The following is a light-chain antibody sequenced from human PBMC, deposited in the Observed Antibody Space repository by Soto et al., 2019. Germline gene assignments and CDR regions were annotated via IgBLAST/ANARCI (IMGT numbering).Light chain of an antibody. CDR2: GAS. CDR1: QSVSSSY. CDR3: QQYGSSSIT. Sequence: EIVLTQSPGTLSLSPWERATLSCRASQSVSSSYLAWYQQKPGQAPRLLIYGASSRATGIPDRFSGSGSGTDFTLTISRLEPEDFAVYYRQQYGSSSITFGQGTRLEIK. V-gene: IGKV3-20*01. J-gene: IGKJ5*01.